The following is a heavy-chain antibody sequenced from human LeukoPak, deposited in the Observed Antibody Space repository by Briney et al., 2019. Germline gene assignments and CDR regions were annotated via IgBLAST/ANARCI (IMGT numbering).Heavy chain of an antibody. Sequence: QPGGSLRLSCAASGFTFSSYGMHWVRQAPGKGLEWVAFIRYDGSNKYYADSVKGRFTISRDNSKNTLYLQMNSLRAEDTAVYYCATNIVVVPAQEPGAFDIWGQGTMVTVSS. J-gene: IGHJ3*02. CDR3: ATNIVVVPAQEPGAFDI. CDR2: IRYDGSNK. CDR1: GFTFSSYG. D-gene: IGHD2-2*01. V-gene: IGHV3-30*02.